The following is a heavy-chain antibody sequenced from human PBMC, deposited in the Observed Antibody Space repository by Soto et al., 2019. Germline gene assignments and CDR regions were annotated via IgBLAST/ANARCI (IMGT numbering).Heavy chain of an antibody. V-gene: IGHV3-23*01. CDR3: AKDMVHCAGTRCARYFEK. CDR1: KFTFSTYA. Sequence: EVQLLESGGGLVQRGGSLRLSCAASKFTFSTYAVTWVRQAPGKGLEWVSDISGSGDNTYYADSVKGRFTISRDNSKSTLYLQMNSLRAEDPAVYYCAKDMVHCAGTRCARYFEKWGRGTLVTVSS. CDR2: ISGSGDNT. D-gene: IGHD2-2*01. J-gene: IGHJ4*02.